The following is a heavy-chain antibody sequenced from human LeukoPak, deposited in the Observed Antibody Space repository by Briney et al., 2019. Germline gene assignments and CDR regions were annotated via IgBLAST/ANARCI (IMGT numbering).Heavy chain of an antibody. V-gene: IGHV1-2*02. J-gene: IGHJ1*01. CDR1: GYTFTGYY. D-gene: IGHD4-17*01. CDR3: ASLTTVTAAGFQH. Sequence: ASVKVSCKASGYTFTGYYMHWVRQAPGQGLEWMGWINPSSGGTNYAQKFQGRVTMTRDTSISTAYMELSRLRSDDTAVYYCASLTTVTAAGFQHWGQGTLVTVSS. CDR2: INPSSGGT.